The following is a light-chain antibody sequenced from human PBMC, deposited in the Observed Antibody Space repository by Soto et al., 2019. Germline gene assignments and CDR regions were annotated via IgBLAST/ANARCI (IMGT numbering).Light chain of an antibody. CDR3: QHRTNWPLT. Sequence: EIVLTQSPATLSLSPGERATLSCRASQSVSSYLGWYQQKPGQAPRLLIYDASNRAPGIPARFSGSGSGTDFTLTIRSLEAEDFAIYYCQHRTNWPLTCGGGSKVEIK. V-gene: IGKV3-11*01. CDR2: DAS. J-gene: IGKJ4*01. CDR1: QSVSSY.